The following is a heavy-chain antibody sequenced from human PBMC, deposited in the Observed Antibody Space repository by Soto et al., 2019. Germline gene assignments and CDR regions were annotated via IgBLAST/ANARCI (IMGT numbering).Heavy chain of an antibody. J-gene: IGHJ4*02. D-gene: IGHD6-6*01. CDR2: ILGSGDKT. Sequence: GGSLRRSCVASGFTFTGSAMNWVRQAPGQGLQWVSTILGSGDKTYYAESVKGRFTISRDNSKNTLDLQMSSLRDEDTAVYYCARSPSSITTRYFDYWGQGPLVTVSS. CDR1: GFTFTGSA. CDR3: ARSPSSITTRYFDY. V-gene: IGHV3-23*01.